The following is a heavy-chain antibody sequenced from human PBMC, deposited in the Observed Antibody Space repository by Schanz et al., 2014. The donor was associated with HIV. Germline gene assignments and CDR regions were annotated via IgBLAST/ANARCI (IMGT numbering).Heavy chain of an antibody. Sequence: QVQLVESGGGVVQPGRSLRLSCTASGLTFSSSIMHWVRQAPGKGLEWVAGTSHDGFSKYFADSVKGRFAISREDSKNTVHLQMDSLRAEDTAVYYCARGGIWEWDQPDFDYWGQGTLVTVSS. D-gene: IGHD2-15*01. CDR3: ARGGIWEWDQPDFDY. CDR1: GLTFSSSI. J-gene: IGHJ4*02. CDR2: TSHDGFSK. V-gene: IGHV3-30*09.